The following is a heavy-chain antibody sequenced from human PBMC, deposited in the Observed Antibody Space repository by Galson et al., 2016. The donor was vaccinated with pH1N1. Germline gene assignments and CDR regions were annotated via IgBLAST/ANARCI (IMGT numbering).Heavy chain of an antibody. CDR1: GGSISSATYY. V-gene: IGHV4-39*07. J-gene: IGHJ4*02. CDR3: ARAWGILYDFDY. D-gene: IGHD2-8*01. CDR2: IHYSGTT. Sequence: ETLSLTCSVSGGSISSATYYWGWIRQPPGKGLEWIGGIHYSGTTYHNPSLKSRVTLSVDTSKNQFSLKVTSVTAADTAVYYCARAWGILYDFDYWGQGSLVTVTS.